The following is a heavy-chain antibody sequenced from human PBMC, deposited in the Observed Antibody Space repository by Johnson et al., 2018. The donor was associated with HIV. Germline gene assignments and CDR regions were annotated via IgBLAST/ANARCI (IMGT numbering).Heavy chain of an antibody. D-gene: IGHD3-10*01. CDR1: TFTFSGYG. CDR2: ISYDGSDK. J-gene: IGHJ3*02. Sequence: QVQLVESGGGVVQPGGSLRLSCAASTFTFSGYGMHWVCQAPGKGLEWGALISYDGSDKYYATSVKGRFTISRDNSKSTLYLQMNSLSAEDTAVYYCAKGRGPPRVFAIWGQGTMVTVSS. V-gene: IGHV3-30*18. CDR3: AKGRGPPRVFAI.